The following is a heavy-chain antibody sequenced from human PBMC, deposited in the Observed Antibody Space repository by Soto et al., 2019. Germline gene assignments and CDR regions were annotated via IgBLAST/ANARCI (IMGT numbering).Heavy chain of an antibody. D-gene: IGHD3-10*01. V-gene: IGHV1-18*01. Sequence: QVQLVQSGAEVQKPGASVKVSCKASGYSLTSHGISWVRQAPGQGLEWMGWISTDTGRTYYAQTFQGRVSMTTDKSTSTVYMELGRLRSDDTAVYYCARDWELYGSGSDYNRNCLDPWGQGTLVTVSS. CDR3: ARDWELYGSGSDYNRNCLDP. CDR2: ISTDTGRT. CDR1: GYSLTSHG. J-gene: IGHJ5*02.